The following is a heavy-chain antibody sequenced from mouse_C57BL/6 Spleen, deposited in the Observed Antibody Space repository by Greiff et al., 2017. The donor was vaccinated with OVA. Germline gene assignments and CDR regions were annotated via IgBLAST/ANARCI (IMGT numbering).Heavy chain of an antibody. V-gene: IGHV1-55*01. CDR2: IYPGSGST. CDR1: GYTFTSYW. Sequence: QVQLQQPGAELVKPGASVKMSCKASGYTFTSYWITWVKQRPGQGLEWIGDIYPGSGSTNYNEKFKSKATLTVATSSSTAYMQLSSLTSEDSAVYYCARGYYGSSSYWYFDVWGTGTTVTVSS. J-gene: IGHJ1*03. D-gene: IGHD1-1*01. CDR3: ARGYYGSSSYWYFDV.